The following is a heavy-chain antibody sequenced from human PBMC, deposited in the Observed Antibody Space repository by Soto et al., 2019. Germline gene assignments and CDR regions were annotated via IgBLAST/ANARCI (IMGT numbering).Heavy chain of an antibody. Sequence: QVQLVQSGAEVKKPGSSVKVSCKASGGTFSSYAISWVRQAPGQGLEWMGGIIPIFGTANYAQKFQGRVTITADESTSTAYMELSSLRAEDTAVYYCARGNLIFSGVAGPFDYWGQGTLVTVSS. D-gene: IGHD6-19*01. V-gene: IGHV1-69*12. J-gene: IGHJ4*02. CDR2: IIPIFGTA. CDR3: ARGNLIFSGVAGPFDY. CDR1: GGTFSSYA.